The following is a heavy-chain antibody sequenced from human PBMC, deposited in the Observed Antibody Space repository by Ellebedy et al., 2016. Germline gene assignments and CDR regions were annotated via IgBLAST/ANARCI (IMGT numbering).Heavy chain of an antibody. D-gene: IGHD6-19*01. CDR2: IYYSGST. CDR3: ARVDAVASEYFDL. CDR1: GASITNDY. J-gene: IGHJ4*02. V-gene: IGHV4-59*01. Sequence: GSLRLSCSVSGASITNDYWSWIRQPPGKGLEWIGYIYYSGSTNYNPSLKSRVTISVDTSKNQLSLKLSSVTAADTAVYYCARVDAVASEYFDLWGQGTLVTVSS.